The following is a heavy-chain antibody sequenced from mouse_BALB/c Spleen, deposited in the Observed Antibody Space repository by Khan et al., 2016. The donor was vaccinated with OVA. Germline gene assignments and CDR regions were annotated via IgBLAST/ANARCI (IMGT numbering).Heavy chain of an antibody. CDR1: RYTFTDYG. CDR2: ISTYTGQP. J-gene: IGHJ2*01. D-gene: IGHD2-1*01. V-gene: IGHV9-1*02. CDR3: ARSRGNYLLDH. Sequence: IQLVQSGPELKKPGETVKISCKASRYTFTDYGMNWVKQAPGKGLKWMGWISTYTGQPTYADDFKGRFAFSLETSATTVFLQINNLKNEDMATXYCARSRGNYLLDHWGQGSTLTVSS.